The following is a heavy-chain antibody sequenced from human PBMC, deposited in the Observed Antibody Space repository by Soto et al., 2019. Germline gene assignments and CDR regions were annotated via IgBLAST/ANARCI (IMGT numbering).Heavy chain of an antibody. J-gene: IGHJ4*02. CDR1: GYTFIGYY. D-gene: IGHD5-18*01. CDR3: ARVRGHSYGYVDY. V-gene: IGHV1-2*02. CDR2: INPNSGAT. Sequence: ASVKVSCKTSGYTFIGYYIHWVRQAPGQGLEWVGWINPNSGATNYAQKLQGRVTMTRDRSISTAYMEMNSLRVEDTAVYYCARVRGHSYGYVDYWGQGTLVTVSS.